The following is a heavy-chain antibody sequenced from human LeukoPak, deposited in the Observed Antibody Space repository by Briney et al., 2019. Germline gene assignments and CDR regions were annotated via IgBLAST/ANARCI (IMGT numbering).Heavy chain of an antibody. CDR2: IFPSGGEI. J-gene: IGHJ4*02. Sequence: PGGSLRLSCAASGFTFSTFAMIWVRQPPGKGLERVSSIFPSGGEIHYADSVRGLFTISRGNSKSTLSLQMNSLRAEDTAIYYCATYRQVLLPFESWGQGTLVTVSS. V-gene: IGHV3-23*01. CDR3: ATYRQVLLPFES. CDR1: GFTFSTFA. D-gene: IGHD2-8*02.